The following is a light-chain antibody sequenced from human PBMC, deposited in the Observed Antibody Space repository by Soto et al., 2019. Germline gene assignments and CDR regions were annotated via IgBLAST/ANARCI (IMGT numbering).Light chain of an antibody. J-gene: IGKJ3*01. CDR2: DAS. V-gene: IGKV1-5*01. Sequence: HSPSTLAASVGDRVTITCRASQSISSWLAWYQQKPGKAPKLLIYDASSLESGVPSRFSGSGSGTEFTLTISSLQPDDFATYYCQQRSTWPFTFAPGPKVDI. CDR1: QSISSW. CDR3: QQRSTWPFT.